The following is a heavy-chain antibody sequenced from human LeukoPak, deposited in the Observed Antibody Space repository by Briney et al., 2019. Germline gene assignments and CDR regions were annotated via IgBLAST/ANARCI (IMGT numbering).Heavy chain of an antibody. V-gene: IGHV3-48*01. Sequence: PGGSLRLSCAASGFTFSSYSMNWVRQAPGKGLEWVSYISSSSSTIYYADSVKGRFTISRDNAKNSLYLQMNSLRAEDTAVYYCARDRWAGLRFLEWPPPTTYYFDYWGQGTLVTVSS. CDR3: ARDRWAGLRFLEWPPPTTYYFDY. CDR2: ISSSSSTI. D-gene: IGHD3-3*01. J-gene: IGHJ4*02. CDR1: GFTFSSYS.